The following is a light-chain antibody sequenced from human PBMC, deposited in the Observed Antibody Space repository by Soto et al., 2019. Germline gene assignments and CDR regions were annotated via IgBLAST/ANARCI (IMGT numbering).Light chain of an antibody. V-gene: IGLV2-8*01. J-gene: IGLJ2*01. CDR1: SSDVGDYKF. CDR3: SSYAGNNNVV. CDR2: EVS. Sequence: QSALTQPPSASGSPGQSVTISCTGTSSDVGDYKFVSWYQQHPGKAPKLLIYEVSRRPSGVPDRFSGSKSGNTASLTVYGLHAEDESDYYCSSYAGNNNVVFGGGTKLTVL.